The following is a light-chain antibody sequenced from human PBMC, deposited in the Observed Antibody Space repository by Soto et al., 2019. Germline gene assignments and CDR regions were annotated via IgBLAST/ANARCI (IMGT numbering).Light chain of an antibody. CDR2: SSS. V-gene: IGKV1-39*01. J-gene: IGKJ5*01. Sequence: DIPMTQSPSSLSASVGDRVTITCRASRTVTKFLNWYHQKPGKAPNLLIYSSSNLQSGVPTRFSGTGSGTEFTLTISSLQPEDFGTFYCHQSFGSPFTFGQGTRVDIK. CDR3: HQSFGSPFT. CDR1: RTVTKF.